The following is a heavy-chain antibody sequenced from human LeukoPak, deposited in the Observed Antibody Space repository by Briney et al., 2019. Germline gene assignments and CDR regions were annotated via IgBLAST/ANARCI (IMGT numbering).Heavy chain of an antibody. CDR2: IYYSGST. D-gene: IGHD3-22*01. CDR3: ARGGSAYSLDY. J-gene: IGHJ4*02. Sequence: SETLSLTCTVSGGSISNNYWSWIRQPPGKGLEWIGYIYYSGSTNYNPSLKSRVLISVDTSRNQFTLKLTSVTAADTAVYYCARGGSAYSLDYWGQGTLVTVSS. CDR1: GGSISNNY. V-gene: IGHV4-59*08.